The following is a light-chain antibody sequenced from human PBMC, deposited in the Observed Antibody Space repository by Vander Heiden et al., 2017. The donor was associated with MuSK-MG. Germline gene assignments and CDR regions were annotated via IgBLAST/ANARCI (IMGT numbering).Light chain of an antibody. CDR2: EVS. CDR1: SSDVGAYNY. Sequence: QSALTQPASVSGSPGQSITYSCAGTSSDVGAYNYVSWYQQHPGKAPKLMIYEVSQRPSGVSNRFSGSKSGNTASLTISGLEAEDEADYYCTSDTSSSTVVFGGGTKVTVL. CDR3: TSDTSSSTVV. J-gene: IGLJ2*01. V-gene: IGLV2-14*01.